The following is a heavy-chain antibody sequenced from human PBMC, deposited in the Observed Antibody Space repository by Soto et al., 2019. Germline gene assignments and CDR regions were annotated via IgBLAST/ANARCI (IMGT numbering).Heavy chain of an antibody. CDR3: ARQRTTVVTQAYFDY. D-gene: IGHD2-21*02. Sequence: WIAQPPXKGLGXIGSIYHSGRTYYNPSLKSRVSISIDTSKNQFSLKLSSVTAADTALYYCARQRTTVVTQAYFDYWGQG. CDR2: IYHSGRT. V-gene: IGHV4-39*01. J-gene: IGHJ4*02.